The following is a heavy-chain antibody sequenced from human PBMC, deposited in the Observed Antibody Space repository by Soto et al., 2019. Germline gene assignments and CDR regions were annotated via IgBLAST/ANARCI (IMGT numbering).Heavy chain of an antibody. CDR2: ISTTTSAM. V-gene: IGHV3-48*01. D-gene: IGHD3-22*01. CDR1: GFTFSDYY. Sequence: PGGSLRLSCSASGFTFSDYYMSWVRQAPGKGLEWVSSISTTTSAMFYADSVRGRFTISRDNARKSLFLQMNSLRAEDTAVYYCARDSSSYYPDYWGQGALVTVS. CDR3: ARDSSSYYPDY. J-gene: IGHJ4*02.